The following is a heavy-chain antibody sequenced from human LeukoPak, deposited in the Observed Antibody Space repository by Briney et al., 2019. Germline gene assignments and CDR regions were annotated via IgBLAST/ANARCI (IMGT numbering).Heavy chain of an antibody. D-gene: IGHD1-1*01. CDR3: AKDSSNWAFDY. J-gene: IGHJ4*02. Sequence: PGGSLRLSCAASGFTFDDYTMHWVRQAPGKGLEWVSLISWDGGSTYYADSVKGRFTISRDSSKNSLYLQMNSLRTEDTALYYCAKDSSNWAFDYWGQGTLVTVSS. CDR1: GFTFDDYT. V-gene: IGHV3-43*01. CDR2: ISWDGGST.